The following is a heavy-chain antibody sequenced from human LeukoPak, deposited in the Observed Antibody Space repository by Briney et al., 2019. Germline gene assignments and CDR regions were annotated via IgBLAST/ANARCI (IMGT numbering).Heavy chain of an antibody. CDR2: IYHSGST. J-gene: IGHJ6*03. D-gene: IGHD6-13*01. Sequence: SETLSLTCAVSGGSISSSNWWSWVRQPPGKGLEWIGEIYHSGSTNYNPSLKSRVTISVDKSKNRFSLKLSSVTAADTAVYYCARLGIAAAGTRGAYYYYYMDVWGKGTTVTVSS. CDR1: GGSISSSNW. CDR3: ARLGIAAAGTRGAYYYYYMDV. V-gene: IGHV4-4*02.